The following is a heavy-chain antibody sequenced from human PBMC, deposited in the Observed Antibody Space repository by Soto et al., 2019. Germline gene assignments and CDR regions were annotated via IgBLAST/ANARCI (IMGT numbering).Heavy chain of an antibody. CDR2: IKQDGSEK. Sequence: GGSLRLSCAASGFTFSSYWMSWVRQAPGKGLEWVANIKQDGSEKYYVDSVKGRFTISRDNAKNSLYLQVNSLRAEDTAVYYCAREDIVVVVAVAFDLWGQGTMVTVSS. J-gene: IGHJ3*01. D-gene: IGHD2-15*01. CDR3: AREDIVVVVAVAFDL. CDR1: GFTFSSYW. V-gene: IGHV3-7*03.